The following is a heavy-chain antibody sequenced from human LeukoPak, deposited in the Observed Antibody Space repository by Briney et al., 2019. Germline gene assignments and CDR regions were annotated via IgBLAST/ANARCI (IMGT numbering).Heavy chain of an antibody. J-gene: IGHJ4*02. V-gene: IGHV1-69*13. CDR1: GGTFSSYA. D-gene: IGHD2-15*01. Sequence: SVKVSCKASGGTFSSYAISWVRQAPGQGLEWMGGIIPIFGTANYAQKFQGRVTITADESTSTAYMELSSLRSEDTAVYYCAREDCSGGSCHHFDYWGQGTLVTVSS. CDR2: IIPIFGTA. CDR3: AREDCSGGSCHHFDY.